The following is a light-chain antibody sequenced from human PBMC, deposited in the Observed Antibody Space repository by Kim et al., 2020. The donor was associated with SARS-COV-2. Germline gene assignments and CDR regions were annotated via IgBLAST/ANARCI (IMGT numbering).Light chain of an antibody. CDR3: NSRDSNDNVV. J-gene: IGLJ2*01. V-gene: IGLV3-19*01. CDR2: GKN. CDR1: SLRSYY. Sequence: VALGQTGRITCQGDSLRSYYATWYQQKPGQAPILVIYGKNNRPSGISDRFSGSSSGNTASLTITGTQAGDEADYYCNSRDSNDNVVFGGGTQLTVL.